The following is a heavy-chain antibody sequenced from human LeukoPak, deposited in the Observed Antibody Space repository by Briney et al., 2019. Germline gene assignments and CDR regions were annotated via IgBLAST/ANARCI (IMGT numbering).Heavy chain of an antibody. D-gene: IGHD2-2*01. J-gene: IGHJ6*02. CDR2: IIPILGIA. V-gene: IGHV1-69*04. CDR3: ARDPEYQLLSV. CDR1: GGTFSSYA. Sequence: SVKVSCKASGGTFSSYAISWVRQAPGQGLEWMGRIIPILGIANYAQKFQGRVTITADRSTSTAYMELSSLRSEDTAVYYCARDPEYQLLSVWGQGTTVTVSS.